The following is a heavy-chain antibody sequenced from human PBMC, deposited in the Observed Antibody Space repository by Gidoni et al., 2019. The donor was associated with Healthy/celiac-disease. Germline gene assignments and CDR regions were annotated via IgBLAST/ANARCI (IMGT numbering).Heavy chain of an antibody. D-gene: IGHD3-16*02. J-gene: IGHJ4*02. CDR1: GYTFTSYG. V-gene: IGHV1-18*01. CDR3: ARASGAFGGVIVKHFDY. CDR2: ISAYNGNT. Sequence: QVQLVQSGAEVKKPGASVKVSCTASGYTFTSYGISWVLQAPGQGLEGMGWISAYNGNTNYAQKLQGRVTMTTDTSTSTAYMELRSLRSDDTAVYYCARASGAFGGVIVKHFDYWGQGTLVTVSS.